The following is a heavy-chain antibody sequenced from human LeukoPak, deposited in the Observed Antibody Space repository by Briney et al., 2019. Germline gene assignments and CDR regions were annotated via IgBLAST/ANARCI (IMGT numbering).Heavy chain of an antibody. J-gene: IGHJ4*02. CDR3: ASRESYYYDSSGGFDY. CDR2: IIPILGIA. V-gene: IGHV1-69*04. D-gene: IGHD3-22*01. Sequence: SVKVSCKASGGTFSNYAISWVRQAPGQGLEWMGRIIPILGIANYAQKFQGRVTITADKSTSTAYMELSSLRSEDTAVYYCASRESYYYDSSGGFDYWGQGTLVTVSS. CDR1: GGTFSNYA.